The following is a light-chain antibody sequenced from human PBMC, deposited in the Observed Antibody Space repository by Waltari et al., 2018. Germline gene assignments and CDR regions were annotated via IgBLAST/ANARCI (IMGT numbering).Light chain of an antibody. CDR2: WAS. V-gene: IGKV4-1*01. J-gene: IGKJ1*01. CDR3: QQYYATPRT. CDR1: QTLLYSSNKKNY. Sequence: DIVLTQSPDSLAVSLCEMATINCKSSQTLLYSSNKKNYLAWYQHKSGQPPTLLIFWASTRESGVPDRFSGSGSGTDFTLTISSLQAEDVAVYYCQQYYATPRTFGQGTKVEI.